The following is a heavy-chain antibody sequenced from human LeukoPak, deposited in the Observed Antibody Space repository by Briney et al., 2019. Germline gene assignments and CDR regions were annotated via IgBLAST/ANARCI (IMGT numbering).Heavy chain of an antibody. CDR1: GGXXXSXA. D-gene: IGHD6-13*01. Sequence: ASVKVSCKASGGXXXSXAXXXXRXXXXXXXXXXGXIIXIFGTAXYAQKFQXRXTITADESTSTAYMELSSLRSEDTAVYYCAREGIAARGSVDYWGQGTLVTVSS. CDR3: AREGIAARGSVDY. J-gene: IGHJ4*02. V-gene: IGHV1-69*13. CDR2: IIXIFGTA.